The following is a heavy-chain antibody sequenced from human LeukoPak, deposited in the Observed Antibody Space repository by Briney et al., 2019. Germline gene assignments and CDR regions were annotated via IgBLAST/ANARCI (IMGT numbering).Heavy chain of an antibody. CDR1: GYTFTGYY. CDR3: ARVREVTMVRGVINRFDP. D-gene: IGHD3-10*01. CDR2: INPNSGGT. J-gene: IGHJ5*02. Sequence: ASVKVSCKASGYTFTGYYMHWVRQAPGQGLEWMGWINPNSGGTNYAQKFQGRVTMTRDTSISTAYMELSRLRSDDTAVYYCARVREVTMVRGVINRFDPWGQGTLVTVSS. V-gene: IGHV1-2*02.